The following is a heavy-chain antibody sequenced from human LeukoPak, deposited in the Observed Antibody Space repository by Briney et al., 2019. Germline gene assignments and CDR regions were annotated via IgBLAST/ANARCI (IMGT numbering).Heavy chain of an antibody. CDR3: ARDFSEYYYDSSGYYDY. CDR2: IIPIFGTA. J-gene: IGHJ4*02. CDR1: GGTFSSYA. Sequence: SVKVSCKASGGTFSSYAISWVRQAPGQGLEWMGGIIPIFGTANYAQKFQGRVTITADESTSTAYMELRSLRSDDTAVYYCARDFSEYYYDSSGYYDYWGQGTLVTVSS. D-gene: IGHD3-22*01. V-gene: IGHV1-69*13.